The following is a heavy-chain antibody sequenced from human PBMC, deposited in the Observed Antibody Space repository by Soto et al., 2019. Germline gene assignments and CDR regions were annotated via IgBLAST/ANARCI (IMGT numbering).Heavy chain of an antibody. D-gene: IGHD6-13*01. V-gene: IGHV4-31*03. CDR3: ARERQQLVLGNAFDI. J-gene: IGHJ3*02. Sequence: QVQLQESGPGLVKPSQTLSLTCTVSGGSISSGGYYWSWIHQHPGKGLEWIGYIYYSGSTYYNPSLKRRVTIXAAXSXIQFSLKLSSVTAADTAVYYCARERQQLVLGNAFDIWGQGTMVTVSS. CDR1: GGSISSGGYY. CDR2: IYYSGST.